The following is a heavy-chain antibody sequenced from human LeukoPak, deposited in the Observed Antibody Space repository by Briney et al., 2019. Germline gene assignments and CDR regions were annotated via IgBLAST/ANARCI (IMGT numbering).Heavy chain of an antibody. D-gene: IGHD3-16*02. CDR1: GFNFNYFA. J-gene: IGHJ4*02. Sequence: GGSLRLSCFASGFNFNYFAMSWVRQAPGKRLEWVSTIGDSGSAGSYADSVRGRFTISRDNSKNTLYLQMGSLRAEDMAVYYCARGFKFGDYVWGSYRYTVATYFDYWGQGTLVTVSS. V-gene: IGHV3-23*01. CDR2: IGDSGSAG. CDR3: ARGFKFGDYVWGSYRYTVATYFDY.